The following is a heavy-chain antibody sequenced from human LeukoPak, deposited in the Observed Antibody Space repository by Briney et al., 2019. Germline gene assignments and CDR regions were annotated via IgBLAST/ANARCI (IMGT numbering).Heavy chain of an antibody. Sequence: GGSLRLSCAASGFTFSSYAMSWIRQAPGKGLERVSYISSSGSTIYYADSVKGRFTISRDNAKNSLYLQMNSLRAEDTAVYYCARDKDLNYFDYWGQGTLVTVSS. CDR3: ARDKDLNYFDY. CDR2: ISSSGSTI. J-gene: IGHJ4*02. V-gene: IGHV3-11*01. CDR1: GFTFSSYA.